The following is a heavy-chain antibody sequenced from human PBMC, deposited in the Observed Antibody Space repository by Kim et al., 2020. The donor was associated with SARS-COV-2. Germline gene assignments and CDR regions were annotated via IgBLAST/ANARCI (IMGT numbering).Heavy chain of an antibody. J-gene: IGHJ3*01. Sequence: GGSLRLSCEASGFSVSAYYMTWVRQAPGRGLEWVSLISNDGSTSYADSVKGRFTISRDSATNTLYLQMSSLRAEDTAMFYCASSVTTAGGYDVWGQGTKVTVSS. CDR3: ASSVTTAGGYDV. CDR1: GFSVSAYY. D-gene: IGHD2-8*02. CDR2: ISNDGST. V-gene: IGHV3-53*01.